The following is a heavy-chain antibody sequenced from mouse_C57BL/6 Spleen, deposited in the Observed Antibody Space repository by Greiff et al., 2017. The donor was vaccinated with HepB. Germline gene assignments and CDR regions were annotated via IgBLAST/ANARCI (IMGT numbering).Heavy chain of an antibody. J-gene: IGHJ4*01. CDR1: GFTFTDYY. V-gene: IGHV7-3*01. CDR2: IRNKANGYTT. Sequence: EVKVEESGGGLVQPGGSLSLSCAASGFTFTDYYMSWVRQPPGKALEWLGFIRNKANGYTTEYSATVKGRFTISRDNSKSILYLQMNALRAEDSATDYCARSGYDYDGYAMDYWGQGTSVTVSS. CDR3: ARSGYDYDGYAMDY. D-gene: IGHD2-4*01.